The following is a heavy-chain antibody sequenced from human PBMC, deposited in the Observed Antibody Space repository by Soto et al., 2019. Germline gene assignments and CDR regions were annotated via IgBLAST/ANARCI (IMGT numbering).Heavy chain of an antibody. D-gene: IGHD3-22*01. CDR1: GGTFSIYA. J-gene: IGHJ4*02. V-gene: IGHV1-69*13. CDR3: ARAARWYYDSSGYYRPLGY. Sequence: ASVKGSCKASGGTFSIYAISWVRQAPGQGLEWMGGIIPIFGTANYAQKFQGRVTITADESTSTAYMELSSLRSEDTAVYYCARAARWYYDSSGYYRPLGYWGQGTLVTVSS. CDR2: IIPIFGTA.